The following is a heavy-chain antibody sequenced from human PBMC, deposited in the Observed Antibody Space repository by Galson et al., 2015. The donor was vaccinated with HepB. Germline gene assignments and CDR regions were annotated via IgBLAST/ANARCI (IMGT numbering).Heavy chain of an antibody. D-gene: IGHD4-17*01. J-gene: IGHJ4*02. CDR1: GFTFGNAW. V-gene: IGHV3-15*01. CDR3: TTAIDYGDYVSY. Sequence: SLRLSCAASGFTFGNAWMSWVRQAPGKGLEWVGRIKSKTDGGTTDYAAPVKGRFTISRDDSKNTLYLQMNSLKTEDTAVYYCTTAIDYGDYVSYWGQGTLVTVSS. CDR2: IKSKTDGGTT.